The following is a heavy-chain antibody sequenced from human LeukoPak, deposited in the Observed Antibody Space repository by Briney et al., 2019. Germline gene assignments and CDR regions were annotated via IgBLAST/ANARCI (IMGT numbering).Heavy chain of an antibody. J-gene: IGHJ5*02. CDR3: ARDPGVAAAAADQRWFDP. CDR2: IHSGDSTT. V-gene: IGHV3-48*04. CDR1: GFTFRSHS. Sequence: GGSLRLSCAASGFTFRSHSMNWVRQAPGKGLEWISYIHSGDSTTYYADSVKGRFTISRDNAKNSLYLQMNSLRAEDTAVYYCARDPGVAAAAADQRWFDPWGQGTLVTVSS. D-gene: IGHD6-13*01.